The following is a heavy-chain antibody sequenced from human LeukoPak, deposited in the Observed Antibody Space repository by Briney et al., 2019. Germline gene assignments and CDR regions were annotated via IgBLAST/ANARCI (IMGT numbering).Heavy chain of an antibody. CDR1: GFTFSSYA. CDR3: ARGPLGSSSPFDY. J-gene: IGHJ4*02. CDR2: ISGSGGST. Sequence: PGGSLRLSCAASGFTFSSYAMSWVRQAPGKGLEWVSGISGSGGSTYYADSVKGRFTISRDNAKNSLYLQMNSLRGEDTAVYYCARGPLGSSSPFDYWGQGTVVTVSS. V-gene: IGHV3-23*01. D-gene: IGHD6-6*01.